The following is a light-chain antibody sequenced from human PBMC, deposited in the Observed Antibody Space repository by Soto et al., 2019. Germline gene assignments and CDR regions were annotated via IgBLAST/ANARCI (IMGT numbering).Light chain of an antibody. Sequence: EIVLTQSPGTLSLSPGERATLSCRASQSVSSSYLAWYQQKPGQAPRLLIYGASSRATGIPDRFSGSGSGTDFTLTISRLEPEDVAVYYCQQYCCSPWLTFGGGTKVEIK. V-gene: IGKV3-20*01. CDR1: QSVSSSY. CDR3: QQYCCSPWLT. CDR2: GAS. J-gene: IGKJ4*01.